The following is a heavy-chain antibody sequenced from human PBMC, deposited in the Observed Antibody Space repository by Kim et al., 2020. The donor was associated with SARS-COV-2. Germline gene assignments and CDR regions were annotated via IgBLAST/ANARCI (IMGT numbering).Heavy chain of an antibody. Sequence: SNPSLKRRVTISLETSKIQFSLKLSSVTAADTSVYYCARGDIYYYYGMDVWGQGTTVPVSS. CDR3: ARGDIYYYYGMDV. V-gene: IGHV4-31*02. J-gene: IGHJ6*02.